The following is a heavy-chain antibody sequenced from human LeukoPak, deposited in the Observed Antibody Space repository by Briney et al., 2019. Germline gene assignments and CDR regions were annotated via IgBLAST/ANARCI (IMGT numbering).Heavy chain of an antibody. V-gene: IGHV3-30*02. CDR1: GFTFSSYG. D-gene: IGHD2-2*01. CDR2: IRNDGSMK. CDR3: AKDQPAAYFDY. J-gene: IGHJ4*02. Sequence: PGGSLRLSCAASGFTFSSYGMHWVRQAPGKGLEWAAFIRNDGSMKYYADSVKGRFTISRDNSKNTVYLQMNSLRGEDTAVYYCAKDQPAAYFDYWGQGSLVTVSS.